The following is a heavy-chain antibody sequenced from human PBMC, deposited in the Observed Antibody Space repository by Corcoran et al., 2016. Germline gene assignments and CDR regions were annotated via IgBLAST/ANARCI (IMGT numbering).Heavy chain of an antibody. V-gene: IGHV1-69*06. CDR3: ARAPKEGIVLSMDV. J-gene: IGHJ6*02. Sequence: QVQLVQSVAEVKKPGSSVKVSCKASGGTFSSYAISWVRQAPGQGLEWMGGIIPIVGTANYAQKFQGRVTITADKPRSTDYMELSSLRSEDTAVYYCARAPKEGIVLSMDVWGQGTTVTVSS. D-gene: IGHD2-8*01. CDR1: GGTFSSYA. CDR2: IIPIVGTA.